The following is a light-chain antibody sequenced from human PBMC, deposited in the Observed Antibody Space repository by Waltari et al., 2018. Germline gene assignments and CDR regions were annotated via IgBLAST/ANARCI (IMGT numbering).Light chain of an antibody. CDR2: WAS. V-gene: IGKV4-1*01. Sequence: DIVMTQSPDSLAVSLGERATINCRSSQSILFRSTNKNYLSWYQQKPGQPPKLLIYWASIRESGVPDRFSGSGSGSDFTLTISSLQAEDVAVYSCQQYYTAPATFGPGTKVDVK. CDR1: QSILFRSTNKNY. J-gene: IGKJ3*01. CDR3: QQYYTAPAT.